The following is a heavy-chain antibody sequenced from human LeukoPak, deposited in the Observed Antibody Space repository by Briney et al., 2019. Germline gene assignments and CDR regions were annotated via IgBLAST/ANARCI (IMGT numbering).Heavy chain of an antibody. D-gene: IGHD1-26*01. V-gene: IGHV3-30*14. CDR3: AKGGKWDVTPFDY. Sequence: GGSLRPSCAASGFTFSNYVMHWVRQAPGKGLEWVALISYDGNNKDYADSVKGRFTISRDNSKNTLYLQMNSLRAEDTAVYYCAKGGKWDVTPFDYWGQGTLVTVSS. CDR2: ISYDGNNK. J-gene: IGHJ4*02. CDR1: GFTFSNYV.